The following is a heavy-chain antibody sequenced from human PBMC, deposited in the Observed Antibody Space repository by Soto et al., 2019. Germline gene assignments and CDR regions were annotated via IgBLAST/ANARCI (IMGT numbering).Heavy chain of an antibody. CDR2: ISGSSSTI. V-gene: IGHV3-48*01. CDR1: GFTFSSYS. CDR3: TRSAYMDV. D-gene: IGHD2-2*01. Sequence: GGSLRLSCAASGFTFSSYSMNWVRQAPGKGLEWVSYISGSSSTIYYADSVKGRFTISRDNAKNSLYLQMNSLRAEDTAVYYATRSAYMDVWGKGTTVTVSS. J-gene: IGHJ6*03.